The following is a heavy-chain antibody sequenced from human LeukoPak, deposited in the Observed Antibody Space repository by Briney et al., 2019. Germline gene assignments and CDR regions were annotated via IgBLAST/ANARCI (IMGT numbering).Heavy chain of an antibody. V-gene: IGHV4-31*03. D-gene: IGHD4-17*01. Sequence: SETLSLTCTVSGGSISSGGYYWSWIRQHPGKGLEWIGYIYYSGSTYCSPSLKSRVTISVDTSKNQFSLKLSSVTAADTAVYYCARDRGDYGKYAFDIWGQGTMVTVSS. CDR2: IYYSGST. CDR3: ARDRGDYGKYAFDI. CDR1: GGSISSGGYY. J-gene: IGHJ3*02.